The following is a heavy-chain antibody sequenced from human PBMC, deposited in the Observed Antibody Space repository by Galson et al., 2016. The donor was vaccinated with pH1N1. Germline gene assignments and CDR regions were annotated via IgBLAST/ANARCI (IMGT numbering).Heavy chain of an antibody. CDR3: ARDRGVFDI. D-gene: IGHD3-10*01. CDR2: ISAYDGHT. J-gene: IGHJ3*02. Sequence: SVKVSCKASGYTFTSYYMHWVRQAPGQGPEWMGWISAYDGHTDYAQNFQGRVAMTIDTSTSTANMELRSLRSDDTAVYYCARDRGVFDIWGQGTRVTVSS. CDR1: GYTFTSYY. V-gene: IGHV1-18*04.